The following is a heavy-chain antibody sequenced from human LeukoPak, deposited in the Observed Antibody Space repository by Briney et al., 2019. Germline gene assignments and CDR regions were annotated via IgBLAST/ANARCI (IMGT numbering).Heavy chain of an antibody. CDR1: GFTFDDYA. Sequence: GGSLRLSCAASGFTFDDYAIHWVRQAPGKGLEWVSGISWNSGRIGYADSVKGRFIISRDNAKNSLYLQMNSLRIEDTALYYCAKDRGDCGDPSDGFDYWGQGTTVTVSS. V-gene: IGHV3-9*01. CDR2: ISWNSGRI. J-gene: IGHJ3*01. CDR3: AKDRGDCGDPSDGFDY. D-gene: IGHD2-21*02.